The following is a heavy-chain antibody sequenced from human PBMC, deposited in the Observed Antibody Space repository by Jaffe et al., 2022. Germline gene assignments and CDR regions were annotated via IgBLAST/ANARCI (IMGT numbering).Heavy chain of an antibody. J-gene: IGHJ4*02. CDR3: AKDVGDCITIFGVVTCYFDD. D-gene: IGHD3-3*01. V-gene: IGHV3-23*01. CDR2: ISGSGGST. Sequence: EVQLLESGGGLVQPGGSLRLSCAASGFTFRSYAMSWVRQAPGKGLEWVSGISGSGGSTYYADSVKGRFTISRDNSKNTLYLQMNSLRAEDTAVYYCAKDVGDCITIFGVVTCYFDDWGQGTLVTVSS. CDR1: GFTFRSYA.